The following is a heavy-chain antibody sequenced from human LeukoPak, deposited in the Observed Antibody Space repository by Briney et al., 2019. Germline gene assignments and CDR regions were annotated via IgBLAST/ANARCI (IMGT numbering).Heavy chain of an antibody. Sequence: ASVKVSCKASGYTFTGYYMHWVRQAPGQGLEWMGWISAYNGNTNYAQKLQGRVTITRNTSISTAYMELSSLRSEDTAVYYCARAPLVVPAAPQHAFDIWGQGTMVTVSS. J-gene: IGHJ3*02. D-gene: IGHD2-2*01. CDR2: ISAYNGNT. CDR1: GYTFTGYY. V-gene: IGHV1-8*03. CDR3: ARAPLVVPAAPQHAFDI.